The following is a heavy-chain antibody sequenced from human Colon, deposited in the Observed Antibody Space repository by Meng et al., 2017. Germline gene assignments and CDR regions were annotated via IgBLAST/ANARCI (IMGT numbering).Heavy chain of an antibody. CDR1: GGSFSGYY. CDR3: ARSSGTPGAGTMRGVYYFDY. D-gene: IGHD6-19*01. CDR2: INNSGST. J-gene: IGHJ4*02. Sequence: VQLPQAGAGSWHPPRTLSLTRAVYGGSFSGYYWSWTRQPPGKGLEWIGEINNSGSTNYNPSLKSRATISVDTSKNQFSLKLSSVTAADTAVYYCARSSGTPGAGTMRGVYYFDYWGQGTLVTVSS. V-gene: IGHV4-34*01.